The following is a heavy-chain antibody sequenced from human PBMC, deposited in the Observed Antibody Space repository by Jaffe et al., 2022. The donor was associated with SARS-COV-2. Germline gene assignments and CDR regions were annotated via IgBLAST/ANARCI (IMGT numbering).Heavy chain of an antibody. CDR2: IYHSGST. D-gene: IGHD4-17*01. J-gene: IGHJ4*02. CDR3: ARELGGYGDVPPLNYFDY. CDR1: GGSISSSNW. Sequence: QVQLQESGPGLVKPSGTLSLTCAVSGGSISSSNWWSWVRQPPGKGLEWIGEIYHSGSTNYNPSLKSRVTISVDKSKNQFSLKLSSVTAADTAVYYCARELGGYGDVPPLNYFDYWGQGTLVTVSS. V-gene: IGHV4-4*02.